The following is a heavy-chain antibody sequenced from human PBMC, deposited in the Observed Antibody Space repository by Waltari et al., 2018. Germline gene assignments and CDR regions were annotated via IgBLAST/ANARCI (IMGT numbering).Heavy chain of an antibody. CDR1: GGTFSSYA. CDR3: ARGGLGSTSGYYYYYYMDV. Sequence: QVQLVQSGAEVKKPGSSVKVSCKASGGTFSSYAISWVRQAPGQGLEWMGGIIPIFGTANYAQKFQGRVTITADESTSTAYMKLSSLRSEDTAVYYCARGGLGSTSGYYYYYYMDVWGKGTTVTISS. V-gene: IGHV1-69*12. CDR2: IIPIFGTA. D-gene: IGHD2-2*01. J-gene: IGHJ6*03.